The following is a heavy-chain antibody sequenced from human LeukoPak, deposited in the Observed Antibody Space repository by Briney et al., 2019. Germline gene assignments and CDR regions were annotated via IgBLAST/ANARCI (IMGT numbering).Heavy chain of an antibody. V-gene: IGHV4-59*01. CDR1: GGSISSYY. D-gene: IGHD1-1*01. CDR3: ARYPNIYGSSSYFDF. CDR2: IYYSGST. J-gene: IGHJ4*02. Sequence: SETLSLTCTVSGGSISSYYWSWIRQPPGKGLEWIGYIYYSGSTNYNPSLKSRVTISVDTSKNQFSLKLSSVTAADTAMYYCARYPNIYGSSSYFDFWGQGTLVTVSS.